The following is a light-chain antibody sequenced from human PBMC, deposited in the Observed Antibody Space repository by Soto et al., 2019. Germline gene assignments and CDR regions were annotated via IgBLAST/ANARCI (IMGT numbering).Light chain of an antibody. V-gene: IGKV1-39*01. Sequence: DIQMTQSPSSLSASVGDRVTITCRASQSISSYLNWYQQKPGKAPKLLIYAASSLQSGFPSRFSGSGSGTDFTLTISSLEPEDFATYYCQQSYSTPPLTFGGGTKVESK. CDR3: QQSYSTPPLT. CDR1: QSISSY. J-gene: IGKJ4*01. CDR2: AAS.